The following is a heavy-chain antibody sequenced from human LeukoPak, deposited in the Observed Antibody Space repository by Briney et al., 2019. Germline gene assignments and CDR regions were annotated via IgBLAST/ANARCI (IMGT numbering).Heavy chain of an antibody. V-gene: IGHV3-30*04. CDR1: GFTFSSYA. CDR3: ARDGGRQLWLTDNDAFDI. D-gene: IGHD5-18*01. J-gene: IGHJ3*02. Sequence: GGSLRLSCAASGFTFSSYAMHWVRQAPGKGLEWVAVISYDGSNKYYADSVKGRFTISRDNSKNTLYLQMNSLRAEDTAVYYCARDGGRQLWLTDNDAFDIWGQGTMVTVSS. CDR2: ISYDGSNK.